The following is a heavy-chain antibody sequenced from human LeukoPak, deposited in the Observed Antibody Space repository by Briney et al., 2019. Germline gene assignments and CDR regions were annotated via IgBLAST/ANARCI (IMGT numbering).Heavy chain of an antibody. V-gene: IGHV3-53*01. CDR2: IYSARAT. CDR3: ARGSHIGAAGILDN. CDR1: GFTVSSNY. Sequence: QPGGSLRLSCAASGFTVSSNYMSWVRQAPGKGLGWVSVIYSARATFYADSVKGRFTISRDDSKNTLHLQMNSLRAEDTAVYYCARGSHIGAAGILDNWGQGTLVTVSS. D-gene: IGHD6-13*01. J-gene: IGHJ4*02.